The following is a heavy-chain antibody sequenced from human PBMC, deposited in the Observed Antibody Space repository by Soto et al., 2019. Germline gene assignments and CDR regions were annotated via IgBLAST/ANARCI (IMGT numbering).Heavy chain of an antibody. CDR2: ISHSGGST. D-gene: IGHD4-17*01. V-gene: IGHV3-23*01. CDR3: AKDLTTVTTGWLSYFDF. CDR1: GFTFSTYA. Sequence: PGGSLRLSCAASGFTFSTYAMSWVRQAPGKGLEWVSSISHSGGSTFYAASVKGRFTISRDYSKNTLYLQMNSLRAEDTAIYYCAKDLTTVTTGWLSYFDFWGQGALVTVSS. J-gene: IGHJ4*02.